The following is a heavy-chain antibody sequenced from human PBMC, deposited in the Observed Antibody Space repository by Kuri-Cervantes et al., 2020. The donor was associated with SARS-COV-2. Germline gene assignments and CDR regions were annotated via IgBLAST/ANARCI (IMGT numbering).Heavy chain of an antibody. V-gene: IGHV3-48*02. CDR3: ASLYDFYY. Sequence: LSLTCAASGFTFSSYSMNWVRQAPGKGLEWVSYISSSSSTIYYADSVKGRFTISRDNAKNSLYLQMNSLRDEDTAVYYCASLYDFYYWGQGTLVTVSS. CDR2: ISSSSSTI. CDR1: GFTFSSYS. D-gene: IGHD3-3*01. J-gene: IGHJ4*02.